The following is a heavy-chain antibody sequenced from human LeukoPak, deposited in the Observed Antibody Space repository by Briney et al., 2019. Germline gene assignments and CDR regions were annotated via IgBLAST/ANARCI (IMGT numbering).Heavy chain of an antibody. CDR3: ARGSYYDTSGRYAF. Sequence: GGSLRLSCAASGFTFDDYGMSWVRQAPGKGLEWVSGINWNGGSTGYADSLKGRSTISRDNANNSLYLQMNSLRVEDTALYYCARGSYYDTSGRYAFWGQGTLVTVSS. J-gene: IGHJ4*02. CDR2: INWNGGST. CDR1: GFTFDDYG. V-gene: IGHV3-20*04. D-gene: IGHD3-22*01.